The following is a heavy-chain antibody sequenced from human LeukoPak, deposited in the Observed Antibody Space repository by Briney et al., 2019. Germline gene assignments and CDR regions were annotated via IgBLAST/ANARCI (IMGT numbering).Heavy chain of an antibody. CDR1: GYSISSGYY. CDR2: IYHSGST. CDR3: ARRTTYFGWRPSESPSCFDY. D-gene: IGHD3-9*01. Sequence: TSETLSLTCTVSGYSISSGYYWGWIRQPPGKGLEWIGSIYHSGSTHYNPSLKSRVTISVDTSKNQFSLKMTSGTAADTAVYYCARRTTYFGWRPSESPSCFDYWGQGTLVTVSS. V-gene: IGHV4-38-2*02. J-gene: IGHJ4*02.